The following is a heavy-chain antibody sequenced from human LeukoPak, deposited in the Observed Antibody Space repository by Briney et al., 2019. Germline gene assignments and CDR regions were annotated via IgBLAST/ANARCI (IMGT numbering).Heavy chain of an antibody. CDR3: ARDGVGATADY. CDR2: ISSSSSYI. Sequence: GGSLRFSGAASGFTFSSYSMNWVRQAPGKGLEWVSSISSSSSYIYYADSVKGRFTISRDNAKNSLYLQMNSLRAEDTAVYYCARDGVGATADYWGQGTLVTVSS. CDR1: GFTFSSYS. V-gene: IGHV3-21*01. J-gene: IGHJ4*02. D-gene: IGHD1-26*01.